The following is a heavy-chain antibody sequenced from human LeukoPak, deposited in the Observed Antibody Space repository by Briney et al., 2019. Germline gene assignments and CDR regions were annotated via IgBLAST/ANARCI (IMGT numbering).Heavy chain of an antibody. V-gene: IGHV3-66*01. Sequence: GGSLRLSCAASGFTVAGNNMIWLRQAPGKGLEWVSGIYSGGSTYYADSVKGRFTISRDNSKKTLYLQMNSLRADDSAVYNCARSSHSSSDVDNWGQGTLVTVSS. J-gene: IGHJ4*02. CDR2: IYSGGST. CDR1: GFTVAGNN. CDR3: ARSSHSSSDVDN.